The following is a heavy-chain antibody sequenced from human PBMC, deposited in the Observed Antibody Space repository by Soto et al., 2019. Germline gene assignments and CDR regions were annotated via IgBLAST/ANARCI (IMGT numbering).Heavy chain of an antibody. V-gene: IGHV1-8*01. Sequence: ASVKVSCKASGYTFTSYDINWVRQATGQGLEWMGWMNPNSGNTGYAQKFQGRVTMTRNTSISTAYMELSSLRSEDTAVYYCARAENYDFWSGYYRYYMDVWGKGTTVTVSS. CDR2: MNPNSGNT. CDR3: ARAENYDFWSGYYRYYMDV. J-gene: IGHJ6*03. CDR1: GYTFTSYD. D-gene: IGHD3-3*01.